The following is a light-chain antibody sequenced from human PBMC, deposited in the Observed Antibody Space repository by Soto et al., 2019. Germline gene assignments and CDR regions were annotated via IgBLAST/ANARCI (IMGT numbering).Light chain of an antibody. Sequence: DMQMTQSPSTPSASVGDRVTITCRASQSISSWLAWYQQKPGKAPKLLIYDASSLESGVSSRFSGSGSGTEFTLTISSLQPDDFATYYCQQYNSYSPWTFGQGTKVDIK. J-gene: IGKJ1*01. CDR1: QSISSW. CDR3: QQYNSYSPWT. CDR2: DAS. V-gene: IGKV1-5*01.